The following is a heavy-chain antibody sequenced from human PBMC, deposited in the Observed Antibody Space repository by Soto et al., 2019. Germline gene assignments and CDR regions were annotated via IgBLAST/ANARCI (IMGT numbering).Heavy chain of an antibody. CDR2: ISSSGSTI. Sequence: GGSLRLSWAASGFTFSSYEMNWVRQAPGKGLEWVSYISSSGSTIYYADSVKGRFTISRDNAKNSLYLQMNSLRAEDTAVYYCARVWGSSARVYYYYGIDVWGQGTTVTVSS. D-gene: IGHD6-25*01. CDR1: GFTFSSYE. J-gene: IGHJ6*02. V-gene: IGHV3-48*03. CDR3: ARVWGSSARVYYYYGIDV.